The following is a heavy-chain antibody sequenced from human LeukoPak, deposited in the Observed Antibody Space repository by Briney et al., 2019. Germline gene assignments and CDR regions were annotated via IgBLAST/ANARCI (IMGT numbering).Heavy chain of an antibody. Sequence: GGSLRLSCAASGLTFSSYCMSWVRQAPGKGLEWVANIKQDGSGKYYVDSVKGRFTISRDNAKSSLYLQMNSLRADDTAVYYCARLIAGAGTGGYFEPWGRGTLVSVSS. V-gene: IGHV3-7*01. CDR1: GLTFSSYC. CDR2: IKQDGSGK. CDR3: ARLIAGAGTGGYFEP. D-gene: IGHD6-19*01. J-gene: IGHJ2*01.